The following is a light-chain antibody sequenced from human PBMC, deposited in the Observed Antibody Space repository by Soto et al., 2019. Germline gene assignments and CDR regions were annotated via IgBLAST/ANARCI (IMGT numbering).Light chain of an antibody. CDR3: QQYNKWPIT. CDR2: GAS. CDR1: QSVNNL. V-gene: IGKV3-15*01. Sequence: EIVLTQSPASLSVSPGERATLSCRASQSVNNLVAWYQQKPGRPPRLLIYGASTRATGIPARFSGSGSGTEFTLSISSLQSEDFAVYYCQQYNKWPITFGLGTRLE. J-gene: IGKJ5*01.